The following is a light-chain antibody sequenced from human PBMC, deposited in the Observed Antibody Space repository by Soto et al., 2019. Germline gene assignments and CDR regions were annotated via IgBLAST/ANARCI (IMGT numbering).Light chain of an antibody. V-gene: IGLV6-57*04. Sequence: NFMLTQPHSVSESPGKTVTISCARSSGGIASNYVQWYQQRPGSAPTTVIYKNNQRPSGVPARFSGSTDGSSNSASLTISGLQIEDEADYYCQSYDNILSGPLFGGGTKLTVL. J-gene: IGLJ3*02. CDR3: QSYDNILSGPL. CDR2: KNN. CDR1: SGGIASNY.